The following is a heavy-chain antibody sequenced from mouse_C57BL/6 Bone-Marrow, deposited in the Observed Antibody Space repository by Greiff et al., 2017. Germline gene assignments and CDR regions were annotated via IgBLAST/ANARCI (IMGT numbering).Heavy chain of an antibody. D-gene: IGHD1-1*01. J-gene: IGHJ1*03. Sequence: QVQLQQSGAELARPGASVKLSCKASGYTFTSYGISWVKQRTGQGLEWIGEIYPRSGNTYYNEEFKGKATLTADKSSSTAYMELRSLTSEDSAVYFCARRDGSSFYWYFDVWGTGTTVTVSS. CDR1: GYTFTSYG. CDR3: ARRDGSSFYWYFDV. V-gene: IGHV1-81*01. CDR2: IYPRSGNT.